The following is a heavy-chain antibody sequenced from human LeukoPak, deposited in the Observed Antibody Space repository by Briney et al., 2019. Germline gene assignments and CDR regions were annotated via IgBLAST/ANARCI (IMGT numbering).Heavy chain of an antibody. CDR2: ITDSGRSS. V-gene: IGHV3-23*01. Sequence: GGSLRLSCAFSGFTFSNNAMTWFGQAPGKGLEWISGITDSGRSSYFANSVRGRFTISRDKSKNTLYLQMNSLRAEDTAVYYCARDHVLRFLDYWGQGTLVTVSS. D-gene: IGHD3-3*01. J-gene: IGHJ4*02. CDR1: GFTFSNNA. CDR3: ARDHVLRFLDY.